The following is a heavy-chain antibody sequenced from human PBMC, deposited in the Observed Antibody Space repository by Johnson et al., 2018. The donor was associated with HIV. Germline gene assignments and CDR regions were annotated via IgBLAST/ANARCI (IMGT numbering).Heavy chain of an antibody. V-gene: IGHV3-33*01. D-gene: IGHD1-26*01. CDR1: GFTFSNYD. J-gene: IGHJ3*01. CDR2: ICYDGANK. CDR3: VRDRSTYSGSYYGWDAFAL. Sequence: VQLVESGGGVVQPGRSLRLSCAASGFTFSNYDMHWVRQAPGKGLEWVALICYDGANKYYADSVKGRFTISRDNAKNSLYLQMNSLRAEDTAVYYCVRDRSTYSGSYYGWDAFALWGQGTMVTVSS.